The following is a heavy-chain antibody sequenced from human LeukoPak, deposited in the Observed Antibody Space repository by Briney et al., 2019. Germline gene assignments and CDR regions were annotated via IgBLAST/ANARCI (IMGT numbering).Heavy chain of an antibody. V-gene: IGHV4-31*03. CDR2: IYYGGST. D-gene: IGHD2-15*01. CDR3: ARDLWHYSLASGFDY. Sequence: KPSQTLSLTCSVTGGSISSDDSPWSCVRHHPGRGLACIGFIYYGGSTYYDPSLKSRVTISVDTSKNQFSLELTSVTAADTAVYFCARDLWHYSLASGFDYWGQGALVSVSS. J-gene: IGHJ4*02. CDR1: GGSISSDDSP.